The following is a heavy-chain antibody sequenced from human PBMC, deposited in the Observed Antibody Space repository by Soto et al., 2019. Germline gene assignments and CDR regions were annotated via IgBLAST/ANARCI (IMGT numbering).Heavy chain of an antibody. CDR2: IDPSDSYT. Sequence: GESLKISCKGSGYSFTGYWISWVRQMPGKGLEWMGRIDPSDSYTNYSPSFQGHVTISADKSISTAYLQWSSLKASDTAMYYCARLTYYYDSSGSQVALDYWGQGTLVTVSS. D-gene: IGHD3-22*01. CDR1: GYSFTGYW. V-gene: IGHV5-10-1*01. J-gene: IGHJ4*02. CDR3: ARLTYYYDSSGSQVALDY.